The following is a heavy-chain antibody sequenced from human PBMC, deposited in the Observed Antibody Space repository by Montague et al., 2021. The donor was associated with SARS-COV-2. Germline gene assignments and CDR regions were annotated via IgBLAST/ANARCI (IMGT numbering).Heavy chain of an antibody. CDR3: ARSYYDILTAYYTPFDY. Sequence: PALVKPTQTLTLTCTSSGFSLSTSGMRASWIRRPPGKALEWLARIDWDDDKFYSTSLKTRLTISKDTSKNQVVLTMTNMDPVDTATYYCARSYYDILTAYYTPFDYWGQGTLGTVSS. CDR2: IDWDDDK. J-gene: IGHJ4*02. V-gene: IGHV2-70*04. D-gene: IGHD3-9*01. CDR1: GFSLSTSGMR.